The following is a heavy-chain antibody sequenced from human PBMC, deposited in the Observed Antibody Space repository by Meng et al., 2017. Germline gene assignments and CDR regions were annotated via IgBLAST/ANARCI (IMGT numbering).Heavy chain of an antibody. V-gene: IGHV4-61*01. J-gene: IGHJ4*02. Sequence: GSLRLSCTVSGGSVSSGSYYWTWIRQPPGKGLEWIGYIHYSGSTNYNPSLKSRVTISVDTSKNQFSLKLSSVTAADTAVYYCARVEQYYGDYVAYWGQGTLVTVSS. D-gene: IGHD4-17*01. CDR1: GGSVSSGSYY. CDR2: IHYSGST. CDR3: ARVEQYYGDYVAY.